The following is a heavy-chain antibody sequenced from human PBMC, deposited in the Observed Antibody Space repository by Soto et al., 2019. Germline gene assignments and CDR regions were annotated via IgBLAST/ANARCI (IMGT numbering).Heavy chain of an antibody. CDR2: INAGNGNT. Sequence: ASVKVSCKASGYTFTSYAMHWVRQAPGQRLEWMGWINAGNGNTKYSQKFQGRVTITRDTSASTAYMELSSLRSEDTAVYYCAGDQCYTPRATSCYSRRFAPGGQGTLVTVSS. J-gene: IGHJ5*02. D-gene: IGHD2-2*01. CDR1: GYTFTSYA. V-gene: IGHV1-3*01. CDR3: AGDQCYTPRATSCYSRRFAP.